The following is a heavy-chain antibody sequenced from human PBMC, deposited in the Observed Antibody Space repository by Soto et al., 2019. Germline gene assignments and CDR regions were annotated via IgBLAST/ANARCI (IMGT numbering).Heavy chain of an antibody. J-gene: IGHJ3*02. Sequence: ASVKVSCKASGYTFTSYGISWVRQAPGQGLEWMGWISAYNGNTNYAQKLQGRVTMTTDTSTGTAYMELRSLRSDVTAVYYCARDLLRYFDWLLPFSQKADALDIWGQGTMVTVSS. D-gene: IGHD3-9*01. CDR2: ISAYNGNT. V-gene: IGHV1-18*01. CDR1: GYTFTSYG. CDR3: ARDLLRYFDWLLPFSQKADALDI.